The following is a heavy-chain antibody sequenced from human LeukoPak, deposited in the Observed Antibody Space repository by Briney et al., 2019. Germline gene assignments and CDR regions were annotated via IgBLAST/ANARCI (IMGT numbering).Heavy chain of an antibody. J-gene: IGHJ3*02. D-gene: IGHD3-22*01. CDR2: IRYDGSNK. CDR3: AKDSGSSGYPKGFDI. V-gene: IGHV3-30*02. Sequence: PGGSLRLSCAASGFTFSSYGMHWVRQAPGKGLEWVAFIRYDGSNKYYADSVKGRFTISRDNSKNTLYLQMNRLRAEDTAVYYCAKDSGSSGYPKGFDIWGQGTMVTVSS. CDR1: GFTFSSYG.